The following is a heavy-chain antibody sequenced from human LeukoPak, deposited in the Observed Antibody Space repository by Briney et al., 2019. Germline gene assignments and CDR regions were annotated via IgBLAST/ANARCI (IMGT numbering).Heavy chain of an antibody. D-gene: IGHD3-3*01. J-gene: IGHJ4*02. CDR2: IYTSGST. Sequence: PSETLSLTCTVSGGSISSYYWSWIRQPAGKGLEWIGRIYTSGSTNYNPSLKSRVTMSVDTSKNQFSLKLSSVTAADTAVYYCARSPKEMGDDFWSGYHYFDYWGQGTLVTVSS. V-gene: IGHV4-4*07. CDR3: ARSPKEMGDDFWSGYHYFDY. CDR1: GGSISSYY.